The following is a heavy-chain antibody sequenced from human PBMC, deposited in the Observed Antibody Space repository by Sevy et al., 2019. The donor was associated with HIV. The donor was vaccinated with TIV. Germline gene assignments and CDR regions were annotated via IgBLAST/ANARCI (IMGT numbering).Heavy chain of an antibody. CDR2: IYYTGSA. CDR3: ARASAYSGTYHPFDS. J-gene: IGHJ4*02. D-gene: IGHD1-26*01. CDR1: GGSISGYY. V-gene: IGHV4-59*01. Sequence: SETLSLTCTVSGGSISGYYWSWIRQPPGKGLEWIGYIYYTGSANYHPSLKSRVTISVDTSKNRFSLKLSSLTDADTVVYYCARASAYSGTYHPFDSWGQGTLVTVSS.